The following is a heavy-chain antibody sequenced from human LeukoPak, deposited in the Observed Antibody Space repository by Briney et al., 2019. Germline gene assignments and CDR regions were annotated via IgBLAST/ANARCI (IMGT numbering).Heavy chain of an antibody. CDR3: ARAAYQYYYSMAV. Sequence: GRSLRLFCAASGFTFSTHGMHWVRQAPGRGRGWLAVIWYDASNEYSADSVKGRFTTSRDNSKSTLYLQMNSLRVEDTAVYYCARAAYQYYYSMAVWGQGTTVTASS. V-gene: IGHV3-33*01. J-gene: IGHJ6*02. CDR1: GFTFSTHG. CDR2: IWYDASNE.